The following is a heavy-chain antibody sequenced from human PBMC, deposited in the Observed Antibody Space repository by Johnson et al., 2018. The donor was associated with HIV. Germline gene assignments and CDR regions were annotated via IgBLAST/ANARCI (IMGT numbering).Heavy chain of an antibody. CDR2: VRWNSGSI. CDR1: GFTFDAFA. J-gene: IGHJ3*02. CDR3: ARKGDAFDI. V-gene: IGHV3-9*01. D-gene: IGHD1-14*01. Sequence: VQLVASGGGLVQPGRSLRLSCAASGFTFDAFAMHWVRQAPGKGLEWVSGVRWNSGSIGYAESVKGRFPISRDNAKNSLYLQMNSLRAEDTALYYCARKGDAFDIGGQGTMVTVSS.